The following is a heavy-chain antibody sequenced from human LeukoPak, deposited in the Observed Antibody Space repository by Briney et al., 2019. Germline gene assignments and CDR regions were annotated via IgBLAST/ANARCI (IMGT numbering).Heavy chain of an antibody. CDR1: GFTFSSYA. CDR2: IKQDGSEK. CDR3: AREDWNQDDY. Sequence: GGSLRLSCAASGFTFSSYAMHWVRQAPGKGLEWVANIKQDGSEKYYVDSVKGRFTISRDNAKNSLYLQMNSLRAEDTAVYYCAREDWNQDDYWGQGTLVTVSS. D-gene: IGHD1-1*01. J-gene: IGHJ4*02. V-gene: IGHV3-7*01.